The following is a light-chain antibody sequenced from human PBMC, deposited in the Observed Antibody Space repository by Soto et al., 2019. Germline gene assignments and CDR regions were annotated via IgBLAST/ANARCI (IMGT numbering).Light chain of an antibody. J-gene: IGLJ3*02. V-gene: IGLV2-11*01. CDR2: DVS. CDR3: CSYAGTYTWV. Sequence: QSVLTQPRSVSGSPGQSVTISCTGTSSDVGGYNSVSWYQQYPGKAPKLMIYDVSKRPSGVPDRFSGSKPGNAASLTISGLQAEDEADYYCCSYAGTYTWVFGGGTKLTVL. CDR1: SSDVGGYNS.